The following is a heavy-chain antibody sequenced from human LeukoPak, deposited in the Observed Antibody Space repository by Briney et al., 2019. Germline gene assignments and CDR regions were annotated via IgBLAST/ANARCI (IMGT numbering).Heavy chain of an antibody. CDR1: VGSFSGYY. CDR3: ARVDEGAQRDYFDY. Sequence: SETLSLTCAVYVGSFSGYYWSWIRQPPGKGLEWIGEINHGGSTNYSPSLKSRVTISVDTSKNQFSLKLSSVTDADTAVYYCARVDEGAQRDYFDYWGQGTLVTVPS. D-gene: IGHD1-26*01. J-gene: IGHJ4*02. V-gene: IGHV4-34*01. CDR2: INHGGST.